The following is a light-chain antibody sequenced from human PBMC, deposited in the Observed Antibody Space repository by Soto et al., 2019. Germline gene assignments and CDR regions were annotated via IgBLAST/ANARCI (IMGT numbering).Light chain of an antibody. CDR3: SSYTSSSTVV. Sequence: QSVLTQPASVSASPGQSIIISGTGTSSDVGGYNYVSWYQQHPSKAPKLVLYDVNNRPSGVSNRFSGSKSDNTASLTISGLQAEDEADYYCSSYTSSSTVVFGGGTKLTVL. V-gene: IGLV2-14*01. CDR1: SSDVGGYNY. J-gene: IGLJ2*01. CDR2: DVN.